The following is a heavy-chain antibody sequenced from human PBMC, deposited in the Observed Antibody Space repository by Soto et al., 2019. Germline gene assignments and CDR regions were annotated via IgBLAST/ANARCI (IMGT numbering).Heavy chain of an antibody. CDR1: GFSLSTSGEG. CDR3: AHTGNYELRPDY. V-gene: IGHV2-5*02. Sequence: QITLKESGPTLVKHTQTLTLTCTFSGFSLSTSGEGVGWIRQPPGQALEWLALIHWDDDKRYSPSLKSRLTVTKDTSKNQVVLTMTNMGPVDTATYYCAHTGNYELRPDYWGQGTLVTVSS. CDR2: IHWDDDK. D-gene: IGHD1-1*01. J-gene: IGHJ4*02.